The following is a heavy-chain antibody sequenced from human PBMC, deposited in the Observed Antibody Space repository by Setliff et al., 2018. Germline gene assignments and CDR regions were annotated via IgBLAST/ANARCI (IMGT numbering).Heavy chain of an antibody. J-gene: IGHJ4*02. CDR2: IIPILGIA. CDR3: ARGTRVNGSGSYFYY. CDR1: GGTFSSYA. Sequence: GASVKVSCKASGGTFSSYAISWVRQAPGQGLEWMGGIIPILGIANYAQKFQGRVTITADKSTSTAYMELSSLRSEDTAVYYCARGTRVNGSGSYFYYWGQGTLVTVS. D-gene: IGHD3-10*01. V-gene: IGHV1-69*10.